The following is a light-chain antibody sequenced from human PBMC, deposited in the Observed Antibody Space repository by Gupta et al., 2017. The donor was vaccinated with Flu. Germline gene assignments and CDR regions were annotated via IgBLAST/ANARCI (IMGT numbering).Light chain of an antibody. CDR3: AAWDDGMKGWV. CDR1: SSNIGSNT. CDR2: SNN. V-gene: IGLV1-44*01. J-gene: IGLJ2*01. Sequence: QSVLTQPPSASGTPGQRVTISCSGSSSNIGSNTVNWYQQLPGTAPKRLIVSNNQRPSGVPDRLSGYKAGNYASRETRGLESEDEADDYWAAWDDGMKGWVFGGGNKMTVL.